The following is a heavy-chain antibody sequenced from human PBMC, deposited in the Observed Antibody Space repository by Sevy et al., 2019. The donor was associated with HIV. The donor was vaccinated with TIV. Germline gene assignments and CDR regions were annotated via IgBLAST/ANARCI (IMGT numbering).Heavy chain of an antibody. V-gene: IGHV4-30-2*01. Sequence: SETLSLTCAVSGGSISSGGYSWSWIRQPPGKGLEWIGYIYHSGSTNYNPSLKSRVTISVDRSRNQFSLKLSSVTAADTAVYYCARVGGYYDSSGYFDYWGQGTLVTVSS. J-gene: IGHJ4*02. CDR1: GGSISSGGYS. CDR3: ARVGGYYDSSGYFDY. D-gene: IGHD3-22*01. CDR2: IYHSGST.